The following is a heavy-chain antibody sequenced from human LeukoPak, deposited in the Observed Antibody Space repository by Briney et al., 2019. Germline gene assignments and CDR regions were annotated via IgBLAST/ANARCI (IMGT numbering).Heavy chain of an antibody. CDR3: ARDRWDKGTAIPGGD. CDR2: INPNSGGT. V-gene: IGHV1-2*06. CDR1: GYTFTGYY. D-gene: IGHD2-2*02. Sequence: ASVKVSCKASGYTFTGYYTHWVRQAPGQGLEWMGRINPNSGGTNYAQKFQGRVTMTRDTSISTAYMELSRLRSDDTAVYYCARDRWDKGTAIPGGDWGQGTLVTVSS. J-gene: IGHJ4*02.